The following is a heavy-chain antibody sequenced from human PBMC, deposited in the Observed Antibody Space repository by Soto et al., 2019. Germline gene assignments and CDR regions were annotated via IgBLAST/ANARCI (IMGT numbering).Heavy chain of an antibody. V-gene: IGHV3-30*03. Sequence: QVQLVESGGGVVQPGRSLRLSCTPSGFTFSAYGMHWVRQAPGKGLEWVAAISHDGTNKYYGDSVRGRFTISRDNSKNTLYLQMNSLRVDDTAVYYCARDPKRRDGYNFDSWGRGALVTVSS. D-gene: IGHD5-12*01. CDR2: ISHDGTNK. CDR3: ARDPKRRDGYNFDS. J-gene: IGHJ4*02. CDR1: GFTFSAYG.